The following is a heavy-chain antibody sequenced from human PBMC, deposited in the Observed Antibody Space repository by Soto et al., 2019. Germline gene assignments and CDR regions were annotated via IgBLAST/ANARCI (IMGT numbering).Heavy chain of an antibody. CDR3: ALGGRGYSYGTNYGGNPFDY. J-gene: IGHJ4*02. D-gene: IGHD5-18*01. CDR1: GFTFSNYA. CDR2: ISYDGSNK. V-gene: IGHV3-30*04. Sequence: GGSLRLSCAASGFTFSNYAMHWVRQAPGKGLEWVAVISYDGSNKYYADSVKGRFTISRDNSKNTLYLQMNSLRAEDTAVYYCALGGRGYSYGTNYGGNPFDYWGQGTLVTVSS.